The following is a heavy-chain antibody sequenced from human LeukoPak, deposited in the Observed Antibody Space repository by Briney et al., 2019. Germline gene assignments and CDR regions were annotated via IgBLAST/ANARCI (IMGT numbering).Heavy chain of an antibody. J-gene: IGHJ4*02. CDR3: AKGSYYDSSGSFYFDY. D-gene: IGHD3-22*01. CDR1: GFTFSSYV. V-gene: IGHV3-23*01. CDR2: ISGSGGRT. Sequence: PGGSLRLSCAASGFTFSSYVMSWVRQAPGKGLEWVSAISGSGGRTYYADSVKGRFTISRDNSKNTLYVQVNSLGTEDTAAYYCAKGSYYDSSGSFYFDYWGQGALVTVSS.